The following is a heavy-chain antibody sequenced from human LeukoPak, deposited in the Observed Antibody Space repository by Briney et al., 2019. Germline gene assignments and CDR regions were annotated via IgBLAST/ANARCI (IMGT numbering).Heavy chain of an antibody. D-gene: IGHD6-13*01. Sequence: GRSLRLSCAASGFTFSSYAMHWVRQAPGKGLEWVAVISYDGSNKYYADSVKGRFTISRDNSKNTLYLQMNSLRAEDTAVYYCAREQQQLAHFDYRGQGTLVTVSS. CDR3: AREQQQLAHFDY. J-gene: IGHJ4*02. CDR1: GFTFSSYA. CDR2: ISYDGSNK. V-gene: IGHV3-30*01.